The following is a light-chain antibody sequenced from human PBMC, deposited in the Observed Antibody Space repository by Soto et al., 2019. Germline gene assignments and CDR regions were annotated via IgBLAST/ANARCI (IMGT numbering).Light chain of an antibody. V-gene: IGLV2-23*02. CDR2: EVS. J-gene: IGLJ7*01. Sequence: QPVLTQPASVSGSPGQSITISCTGTSSDVGSYNLVSWYQQHPGKAPKLMIYEVSKRPSGVSNRFSGSKSGNTASLTISGLQAEDVADYYCCSYAGSSNAVFGGGTQLTVL. CDR3: CSYAGSSNAV. CDR1: SSDVGSYNL.